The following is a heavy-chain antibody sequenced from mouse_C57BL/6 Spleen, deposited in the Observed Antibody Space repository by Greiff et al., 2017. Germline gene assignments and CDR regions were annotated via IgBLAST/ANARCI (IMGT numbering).Heavy chain of an antibody. Sequence: QVQLQQSGAELVRPGASVKLSCKASGYTFTDYYINWVKQRPGQGLEWIARIYPGSGNTYYNEKFKGKATLTAEKSSSTAYMQLSSLTSEDSAVYSCAKDWDVPYAMDYWGQGTSVTVSS. V-gene: IGHV1-76*01. J-gene: IGHJ4*01. CDR3: AKDWDVPYAMDY. CDR1: GYTFTDYY. D-gene: IGHD4-1*01. CDR2: IYPGSGNT.